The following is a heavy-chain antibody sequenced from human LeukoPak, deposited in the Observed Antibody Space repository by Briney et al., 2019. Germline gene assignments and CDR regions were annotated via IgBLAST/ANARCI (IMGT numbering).Heavy chain of an antibody. D-gene: IGHD2-15*01. J-gene: IGHJ4*02. Sequence: PSETLSLTCAVSGGSISSYYWSWIRQPAGKGLEWIGRIYTSGSTNYNPSLKSRVTMSVDSSKNQFSLKLNSVTAADTAVYYCARAYCGGGSCYSGFDYWGQGTLVTVSS. CDR2: IYTSGST. CDR1: GGSISSYY. CDR3: ARAYCGGGSCYSGFDY. V-gene: IGHV4-4*07.